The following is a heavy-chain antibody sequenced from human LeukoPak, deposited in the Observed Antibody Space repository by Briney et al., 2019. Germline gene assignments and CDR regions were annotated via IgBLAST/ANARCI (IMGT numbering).Heavy chain of an antibody. D-gene: IGHD3-3*01. CDR3: ARVRSPLESYFDY. V-gene: IGHV1-18*01. CDR1: GYTFTSYG. Sequence: GASVKVSCKASGYTFTSYGISWVRQAPGQGLEWMGWISAYNGNTNYAQKLQGRVTMTTDTSTSTVYMELRSLRSDDTAVYYCARVRSPLESYFDYWGQGTLVTVSS. J-gene: IGHJ4*02. CDR2: ISAYNGNT.